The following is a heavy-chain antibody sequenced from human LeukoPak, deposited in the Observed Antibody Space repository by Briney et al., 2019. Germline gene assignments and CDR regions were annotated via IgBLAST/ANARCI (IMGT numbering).Heavy chain of an antibody. D-gene: IGHD6-13*01. CDR2: ISAYNGNT. CDR1: GYTFTSYG. CDR3: ATSVGGSSWSPVDY. J-gene: IGHJ4*02. Sequence: ASVKVSCKASGYTFTSYGISWVRQAPGRGLEWMGWISAYNGNTNYAQKLQGRVTMTTDTSTSTAYMELRSLRSDDTAVYYCATSVGGSSWSPVDYWGQGTLVTVSS. V-gene: IGHV1-18*01.